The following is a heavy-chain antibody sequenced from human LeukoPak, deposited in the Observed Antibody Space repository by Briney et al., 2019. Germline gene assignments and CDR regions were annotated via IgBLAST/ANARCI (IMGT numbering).Heavy chain of an antibody. CDR1: GIIFRRFW. CDR3: ALDFGGYSDA. Sequence: GGSLRLSCAVSGIIFRRFWMHWVRQAPGKGPVWVSRINEDGSRIDYADSVKGRFTISRDNARDTLYLQMNSLRVEDTAMYYCALDFGGYSDAWGQGTLVTVSS. D-gene: IGHD3-10*01. V-gene: IGHV3-74*01. CDR2: INEDGSRI. J-gene: IGHJ5*02.